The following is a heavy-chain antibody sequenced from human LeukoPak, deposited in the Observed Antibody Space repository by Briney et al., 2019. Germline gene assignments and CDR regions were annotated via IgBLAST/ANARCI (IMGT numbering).Heavy chain of an antibody. J-gene: IGHJ4*02. D-gene: IGHD3-10*01. V-gene: IGHV1-18*01. Sequence: ASVKASCKASGYTFINYGFNWVRQAPGQGLEWMGWISTYTGNTLCAQRFQGRVTMTTDTSTSTAYMDLRSLRSDDTAIYYCARDSPDGSGTYYNDSPDYWGQGTLVTVSS. CDR3: ARDSPDGSGTYYNDSPDY. CDR2: ISTYTGNT. CDR1: GYTFINYG.